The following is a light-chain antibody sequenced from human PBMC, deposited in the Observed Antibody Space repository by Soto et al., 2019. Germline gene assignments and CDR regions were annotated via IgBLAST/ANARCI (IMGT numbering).Light chain of an antibody. CDR3: GSYTSSDTMI. V-gene: IGLV2-14*03. Sequence: QAGLTQPAPVSGAPGPAVTIPFTGTSNYIGRYNYVSWYQHRPGKAPKLNIYDVSDRPSGVSNRFSGSKSGTTASLTISGLQAEDEADYYCGSYTSSDTMIFGGGTKLTVL. CDR2: DVS. CDR1: SNYIGRYNY. J-gene: IGLJ2*01.